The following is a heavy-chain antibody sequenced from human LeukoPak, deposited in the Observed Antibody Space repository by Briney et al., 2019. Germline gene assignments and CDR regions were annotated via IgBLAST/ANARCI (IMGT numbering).Heavy chain of an antibody. V-gene: IGHV4-59*01. CDR2: IHYTGST. CDR1: GGSINSYY. Sequence: SETLSLTCTVSGGSINSYYWSWIRQPPGKGLECIGYIHYTGSTNYNPSLKSRVTISVDTSKSQFSLKLSSVTAADTAIYYCARGGYYGSGNDFRFDPWGQGTLVTVSS. J-gene: IGHJ5*02. CDR3: ARGGYYGSGNDFRFDP. D-gene: IGHD3-10*01.